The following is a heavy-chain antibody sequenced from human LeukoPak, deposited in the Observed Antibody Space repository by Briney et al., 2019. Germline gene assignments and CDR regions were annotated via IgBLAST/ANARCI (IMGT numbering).Heavy chain of an antibody. J-gene: IGHJ3*01. CDR1: GYTFTGYY. CDR3: ARLFTLGDAFDF. CDR2: VDPLGGST. Sequence: ASVKVSYKASGYTFTGYYIHWMRQAPGQPLEWMGRVDPLGGSTTYAQRFQGRISMTRDTSTSIIYMELSSLRSEDTAIYYCARLFTLGDAFDFWGQGTVVTVSS. V-gene: IGHV1-46*01. D-gene: IGHD3-10*01.